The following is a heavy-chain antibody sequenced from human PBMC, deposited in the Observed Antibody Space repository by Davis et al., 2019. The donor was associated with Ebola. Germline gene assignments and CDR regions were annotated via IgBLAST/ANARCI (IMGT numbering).Heavy chain of an antibody. J-gene: IGHJ4*02. D-gene: IGHD1-1*01. CDR1: GFSLSNAKMG. Sequence: SGPTLVKPTETLTLTCTVSGFSLSNAKMGVSWIRQPPGKALEWLALIYWDDDKRYSPSLKSRLTITKDTSKNQVVLTMTNMDPVDTATYYCARGLGGTGYWGQGTLVTVSS. V-gene: IGHV2-5*02. CDR3: ARGLGGTGY. CDR2: IYWDDDK.